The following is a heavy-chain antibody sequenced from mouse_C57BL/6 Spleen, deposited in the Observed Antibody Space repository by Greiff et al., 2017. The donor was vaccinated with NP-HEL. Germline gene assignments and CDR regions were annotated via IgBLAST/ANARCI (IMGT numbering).Heavy chain of an antibody. CDR1: GYTFTSYW. Sequence: VQLQQPGAELVKPGASVKMSCKASGYTFTSYWITWVKQRPGQGLEWIGDIYPGSGSTNYNEKFKSKATLTVDTSSSTAYMQLSSLTSEDSAVYYCARTAYYYGSGDYFDYWGQGTTLTVSS. J-gene: IGHJ2*01. V-gene: IGHV1-55*01. CDR3: ARTAYYYGSGDYFDY. CDR2: IYPGSGST. D-gene: IGHD1-1*01.